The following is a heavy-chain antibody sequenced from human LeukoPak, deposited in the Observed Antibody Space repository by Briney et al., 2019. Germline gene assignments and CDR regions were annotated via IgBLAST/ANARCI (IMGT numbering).Heavy chain of an antibody. V-gene: IGHV3-53*04. D-gene: IGHD2-15*01. CDR1: GFTVSSNY. Sequence: GGSLRLSCAASGFTVSSNYMSWVRQAPGKGLERVSVIYSGGSTYHADSVKGRFTISRHNSKNTLYLQMNSLRAEDTAVYYCAREDRMSRVDPWGQGTLVTVSS. CDR3: AREDRMSRVDP. J-gene: IGHJ5*02. CDR2: IYSGGST.